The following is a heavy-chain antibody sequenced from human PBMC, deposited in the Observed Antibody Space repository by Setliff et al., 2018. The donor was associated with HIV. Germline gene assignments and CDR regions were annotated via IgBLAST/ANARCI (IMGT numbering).Heavy chain of an antibody. V-gene: IGHV1-2*06. J-gene: IGHJ6*03. CDR3: ARETTVVMGDDVDNYHYSYMDV. D-gene: IGHD4-17*01. CDR2: IYPNSCGT. CDR1: GYTFTSYD. Sequence: GASVKVSCKASGYTFTSYDINWVRQAPGQGLEWMGRIYPNSCGTNFAQKFQGRVTMTRDTSISTAYMELSRLTSDDTAMYYCARETTVVMGDDVDNYHYSYMDVWGKGTTVTVSS.